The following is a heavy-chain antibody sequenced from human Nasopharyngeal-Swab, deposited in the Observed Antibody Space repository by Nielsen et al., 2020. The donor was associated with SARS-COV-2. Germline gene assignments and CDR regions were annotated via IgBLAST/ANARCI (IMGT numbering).Heavy chain of an antibody. CDR3: ARGRYEYYYDSSGYYSDCYYMDV. V-gene: IGHV4-61*01. Sequence: SETLSLTCTVSGGSVSSGSYYWSWIRRPPGKGLEWIGYIYYSGSTNYNPPLKSRVTISVDTSKNQFSLKLSSVTAADTAVYYCARGRYEYYYDSSGYYSDCYYMDVWGKGTTVTVSS. CDR1: GGSVSSGSYY. D-gene: IGHD3-22*01. CDR2: IYYSGST. J-gene: IGHJ6*03.